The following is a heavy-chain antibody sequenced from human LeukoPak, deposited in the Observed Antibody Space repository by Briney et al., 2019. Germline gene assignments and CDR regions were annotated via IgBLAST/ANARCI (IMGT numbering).Heavy chain of an antibody. J-gene: IGHJ4*02. CDR2: IRYDGSNK. V-gene: IGHV3-30*02. D-gene: IGHD3-10*01. CDR3: AKDDSYTSGLFNY. Sequence: GGSLRLSCAASGFIFSSYGMHWVRQAPGKGLEWVAFIRYDGSNKDYADSVKGRFTISRDNSKNTLYLQMNSLRAEDTAVYHCAKDDSYTSGLFNYWGQGTLVTVSS. CDR1: GFIFSSYG.